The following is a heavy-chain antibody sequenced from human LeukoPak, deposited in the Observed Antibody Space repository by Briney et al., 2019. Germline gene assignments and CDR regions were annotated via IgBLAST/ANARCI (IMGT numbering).Heavy chain of an antibody. J-gene: IGHJ4*02. CDR3: ARVEGGSSWYAEGVSDY. V-gene: IGHV3-20*04. CDR2: ITWNGGGT. Sequence: GGSLRLSCAGSGFTFDDYAMTWVRQPPGKGLEWVSDITWNGGGTGYADSVRGRFTISRDNAKNSLYLQMNSLRAEDTAVYYCARVEGGSSWYAEGVSDYWGQGTLVTVSS. D-gene: IGHD6-13*01. CDR1: GFTFDDYA.